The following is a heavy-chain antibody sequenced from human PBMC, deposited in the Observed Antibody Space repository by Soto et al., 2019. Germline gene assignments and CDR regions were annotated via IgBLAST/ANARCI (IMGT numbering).Heavy chain of an antibody. D-gene: IGHD3-22*01. Sequence: QVQLVQSGAEVKKPGSSVKVSCKASGGTFSSYAISWVRQAPGQGLEWMGGIIPIFGTANYAQKFQGRVTITADESTSTAYMERSSLRSEDTAVYYCARGLIVVALYYYYYYGMDVWGQGTTVTVSS. CDR1: GGTFSSYA. J-gene: IGHJ6*02. CDR3: ARGLIVVALYYYYYYGMDV. V-gene: IGHV1-69*01. CDR2: IIPIFGTA.